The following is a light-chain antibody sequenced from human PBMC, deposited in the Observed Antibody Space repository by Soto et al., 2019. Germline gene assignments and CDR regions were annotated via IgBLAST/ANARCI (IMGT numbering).Light chain of an antibody. V-gene: IGLV2-14*01. CDR1: SSDVGGYNF. J-gene: IGLJ1*01. Sequence: QSVLTQPASVSGSPGQSXTISCTGTSSDVGGYNFVSWYQQHPGKAPKLMIYDVRNRPSGVSNRFSGSKSVNTASLTISGLQAEDEADYYCSSYTSISTYVFGTGTKVTVL. CDR2: DVR. CDR3: SSYTSISTYV.